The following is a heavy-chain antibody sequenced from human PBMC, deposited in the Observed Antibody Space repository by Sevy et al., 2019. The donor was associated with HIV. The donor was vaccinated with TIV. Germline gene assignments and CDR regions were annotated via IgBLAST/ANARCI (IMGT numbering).Heavy chain of an antibody. CDR2: IKQDAGQK. CDR3: ARDDGNYYFHY. Sequence: GGSLRLSCAASGFTFSKYWMGWVRQAPGKGLEWVANIKQDAGQKYYVDSVKGRFTISRDNAKNSLYLQMNSLRAEDTALCFCARDDGNYYFHYWGQGTLVTVSS. D-gene: IGHD1-7*01. V-gene: IGHV3-7*01. CDR1: GFTFSKYW. J-gene: IGHJ4*02.